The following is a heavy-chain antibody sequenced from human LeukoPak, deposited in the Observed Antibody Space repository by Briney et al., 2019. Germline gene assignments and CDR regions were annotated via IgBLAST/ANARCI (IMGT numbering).Heavy chain of an antibody. CDR2: IWYDGSNK. CDR3: AKCSTYYYDSSGYYYFDY. CDR1: GFTFSSYG. Sequence: PGRFLRLSCAASGFTFSSYGMHWVRQAPGKGLEWVAVIWYDGSNKYYADSVKGRFTISRDNSKNTLYLQMNSLRAEDTAVYYCAKCSTYYYDSSGYYYFDYWGQGTLVTVSS. D-gene: IGHD3-22*01. J-gene: IGHJ4*02. V-gene: IGHV3-33*06.